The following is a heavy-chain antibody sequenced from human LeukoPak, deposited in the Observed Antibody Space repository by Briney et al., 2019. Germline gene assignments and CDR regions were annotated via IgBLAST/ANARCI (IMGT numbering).Heavy chain of an antibody. CDR1: RFPLSSYW. V-gene: IGHV3-74*01. Sequence: GGSLRLSCAASRFPLSSYWFHWVRHAPGKGLMWVSRIGNDGSDTIYADSVKGRFTISRDNAKSTLYLQMNSLKAEDTAVYYCARGGYDHAFDIWGQGTMVTVSS. CDR2: IGNDGSDT. D-gene: IGHD2-15*01. J-gene: IGHJ3*02. CDR3: ARGGYDHAFDI.